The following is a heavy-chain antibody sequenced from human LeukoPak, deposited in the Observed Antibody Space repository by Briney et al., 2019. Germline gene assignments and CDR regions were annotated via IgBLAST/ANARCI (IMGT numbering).Heavy chain of an antibody. J-gene: IGHJ6*03. CDR3: ARAPRVDYMDV. V-gene: IGHV3-7*01. Sequence: GGSLRLSCAGSGFTFSSYAMSWVRQAPGKGLEWVANIKQDGSDIYYVDSVKGRFTISRDNAKNSLYLQMNSLRAEDTAVYYCARAPRVDYMDVWGKGTTVTVSS. D-gene: IGHD2-15*01. CDR2: IKQDGSDI. CDR1: GFTFSSYA.